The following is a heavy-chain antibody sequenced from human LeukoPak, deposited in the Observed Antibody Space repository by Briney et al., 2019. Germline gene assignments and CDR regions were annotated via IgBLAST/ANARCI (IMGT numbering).Heavy chain of an antibody. CDR2: IYYSGST. CDR1: GGSISSGGYY. V-gene: IGHV4-31*03. Sequence: PSQTLSLTCTVSGGSISSGGYYWSWIRQHPGKGLEWIGYIYYSGSTYYNPSLKSRVTISVDTSKNQFSLKLSSVTAADTAVYYCARDSRLGGYSYGYYYYGMDVWGQGTTVTVSS. J-gene: IGHJ6*02. CDR3: ARDSRLGGYSYGYYYYGMDV. D-gene: IGHD5-18*01.